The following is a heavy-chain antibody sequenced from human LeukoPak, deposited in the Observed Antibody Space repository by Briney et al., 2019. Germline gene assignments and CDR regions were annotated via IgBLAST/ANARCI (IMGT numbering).Heavy chain of an antibody. J-gene: IGHJ4*02. D-gene: IGHD2-2*02. CDR1: GFTFSSYW. V-gene: IGHV3-7*01. CDR3: ARDPRQSHLVYTTGDY. CDR2: MKPDGSEK. Sequence: PGGSLRLSCEVSGFTFSSYWMSWFRQAPAKGLEWVANMKPDGSEKYYVDSVKGRFTISRDNSKNSLYLQMNSLRAEDTAVYYCARDPRQSHLVYTTGDYWGQGTLVTVSS.